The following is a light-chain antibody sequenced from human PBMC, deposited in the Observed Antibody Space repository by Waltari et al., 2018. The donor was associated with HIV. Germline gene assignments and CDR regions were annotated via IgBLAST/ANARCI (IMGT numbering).Light chain of an antibody. CDR2: SNN. CDR3: AAWDDSLNAGV. V-gene: IGLV1-44*01. J-gene: IGLJ3*02. CDR1: SSNIGSNI. Sequence: QSVLTQPPSASGTPGQRVSISCSGSSSNIGSNIVNWYQQLPGTAPKLLIYSNNPRPSGVPDRFSGSKSGTSASLAISWLQSEDEADYYCAAWDDSLNAGVFGGGTKLTVL.